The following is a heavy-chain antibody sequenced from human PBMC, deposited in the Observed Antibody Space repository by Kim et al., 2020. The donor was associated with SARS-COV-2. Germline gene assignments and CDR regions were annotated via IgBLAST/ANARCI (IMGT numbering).Heavy chain of an antibody. CDR1: GYSFTSYW. CDR3: VRRGGGTTVVTHQMVIRSLFFPEKYYYYYSGMDV. Sequence: GESLKISCKGSGYSFTSYWIGWVRQMPGKGLEWMGIIYPGDSDTRYSPSFQGQVTISADKSISTAYLQWSSLKASDTAMYYCVRRGGGTTVVTHQMVIRSLFFPEKYYYYYSGMDVWGQGTTVTVSS. CDR2: IYPGDSDT. J-gene: IGHJ6*02. D-gene: IGHD4-17*01. V-gene: IGHV5-51*01.